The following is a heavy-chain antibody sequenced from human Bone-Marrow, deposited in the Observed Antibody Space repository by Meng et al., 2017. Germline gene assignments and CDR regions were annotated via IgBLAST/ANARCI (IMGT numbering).Heavy chain of an antibody. CDR1: GFTFSSYA. J-gene: IGHJ6*02. V-gene: IGHV3-30*01. Sequence: GESLKISCAASGFTFSSYAMHWVRQAPGKGLEWVAVISYDGSNKYYADSVKGRFTISRDNSKNTLYLQMNSLRAEDTAVYYCAREYYYDSSGYYYVGYYYYGMDVWGQGTTVTVSS. D-gene: IGHD3-22*01. CDR2: ISYDGSNK. CDR3: AREYYYDSSGYYYVGYYYYGMDV.